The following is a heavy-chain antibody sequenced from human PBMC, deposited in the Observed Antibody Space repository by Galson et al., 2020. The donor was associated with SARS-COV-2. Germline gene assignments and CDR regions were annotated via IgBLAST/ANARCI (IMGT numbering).Heavy chain of an antibody. D-gene: IGHD3-22*01. Sequence: VSVNVSCKASRYTFTDYYLHWVRQAPGQGLEWVGWISPNSGGTDYAQKFQGRVTMTRDTSISTAYMELSRLRSDDTAVYYCARVPINQYDDSGYYYYFDYWGQGTLVTVSS. CDR2: ISPNSGGT. CDR3: ARVPINQYDDSGYYYYFDY. V-gene: IGHV1-2*02. CDR1: RYTFTDYY. J-gene: IGHJ4*02.